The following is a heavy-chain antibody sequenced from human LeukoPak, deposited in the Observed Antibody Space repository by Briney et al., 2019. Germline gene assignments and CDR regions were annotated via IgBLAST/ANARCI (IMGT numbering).Heavy chain of an antibody. CDR1: GFTFSSYW. CDR2: INTDGSST. CDR3: ARGKYYDFWSGYYTGAFDI. J-gene: IGHJ3*02. Sequence: GGSLRLSCAASGFTFSSYWMHWVRQAPGKGLVWVSRINTDGSSTSYADSVKGRFTISRDNAKNTLYLQMNSLRAEDTAVYYCARGKYYDFWSGYYTGAFDIWGQGTMVTVSS. V-gene: IGHV3-74*01. D-gene: IGHD3-3*01.